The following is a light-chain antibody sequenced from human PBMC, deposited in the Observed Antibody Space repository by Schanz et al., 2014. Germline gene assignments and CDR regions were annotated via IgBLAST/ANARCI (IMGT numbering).Light chain of an antibody. V-gene: IGLV2-14*02. J-gene: IGLJ3*02. CDR1: SSDVGSYKL. Sequence: QSALTQPASVSGSPGQSITISCTGTSSDVGSYKLVSWYQQHPGKAPKLMIYEGSKRPSGVSNRFSGSKSGNTASLTVSGLQAEDEADYYCSSHGGSRVFGGGTKLTVL. CDR2: EGS. CDR3: SSHGGSRV.